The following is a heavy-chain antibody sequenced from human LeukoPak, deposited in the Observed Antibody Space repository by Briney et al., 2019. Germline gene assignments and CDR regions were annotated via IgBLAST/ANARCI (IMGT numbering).Heavy chain of an antibody. CDR2: INHSGNT. CDR1: SGSFSGYY. Sequence: PSETLSLTCAVYSGSFSGYYWSWIRQPPGKGLEWIGEINHSGNTNYNPSLKSRVTISVDTSKNQFSLKLSSVTAADTAVYYCARGRVGRLVAFDIWGQGTMVTVSS. J-gene: IGHJ3*02. V-gene: IGHV4-34*01. CDR3: ARGRVGRLVAFDI. D-gene: IGHD1-26*01.